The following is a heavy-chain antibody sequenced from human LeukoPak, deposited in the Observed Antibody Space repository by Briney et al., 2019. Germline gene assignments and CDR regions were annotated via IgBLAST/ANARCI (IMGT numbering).Heavy chain of an antibody. V-gene: IGHV3-23*01. CDR2: ICGSVYSA. D-gene: IGHD6-13*01. CDR3: ARASPPDGEASWSLAY. CDR1: GFTFTSYA. J-gene: IGHJ4*02. Sequence: PGGSLRLSCAASGFTFTSYAMSWVRQAPGKGLEWVSAICGSVYSAYYADSLKVRFSICRDNSKNTVNLQMNSLRIEDRAVYYCARASPPDGEASWSLAYWGQGALVTVSS.